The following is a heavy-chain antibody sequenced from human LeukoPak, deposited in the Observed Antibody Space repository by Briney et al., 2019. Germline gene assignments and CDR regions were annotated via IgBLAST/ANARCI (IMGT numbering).Heavy chain of an antibody. Sequence: ASVKVSSKASGYTFTRYGITWVRQAPGQGLEWMGWISAYNGNTKYAQKVQGRVTMTTDTSTSTAYMELRSLRSDDTAVFYCARGYSDYDLDYWGQGTLVTVSS. CDR3: ARGYSDYDLDY. J-gene: IGHJ4*02. V-gene: IGHV1-18*01. D-gene: IGHD5-12*01. CDR1: GYTFTRYG. CDR2: ISAYNGNT.